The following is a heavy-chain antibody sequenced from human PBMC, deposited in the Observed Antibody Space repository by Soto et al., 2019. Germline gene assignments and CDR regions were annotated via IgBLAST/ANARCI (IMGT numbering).Heavy chain of an antibody. CDR3: ARDWRGAEGFDP. V-gene: IGHV1-18*01. D-gene: IGHD3-3*01. CDR1: GYTFNTYG. Sequence: QVQLVQSGPEVKKPGASVKVSSKASGYTFNTYGFSWVRQAPGQGLEWVGWIGTHNGDTTYAQKFQGRVTMTIDTSTTTSYMELRSLTSDDTAMYFCARDWRGAEGFDPWGQGTLVTVSS. CDR2: IGTHNGDT. J-gene: IGHJ5*02.